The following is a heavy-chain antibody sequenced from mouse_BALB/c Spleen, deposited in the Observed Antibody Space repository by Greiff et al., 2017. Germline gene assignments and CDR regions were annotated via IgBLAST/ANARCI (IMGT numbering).Heavy chain of an antibody. D-gene: IGHD2-4*01. CDR2: IYPGDGDT. V-gene: IGHV1-80*01. J-gene: IGHJ2*01. CDR1: GYAFSSYW. CDR3: APMITFDY. Sequence: VKLVESGAELVRPGSSVKISCKASGYAFSSYWMNWVKQRPGQGLEWIGQIYPGDGDTNYNGKFKGKATLTADKSSSTAYMQLSSLTSEDSAVYFCAPMITFDYWGQGTTLTVSS.